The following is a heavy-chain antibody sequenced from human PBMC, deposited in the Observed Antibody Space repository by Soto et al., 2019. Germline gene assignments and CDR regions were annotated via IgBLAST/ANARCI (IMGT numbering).Heavy chain of an antibody. D-gene: IGHD6-13*01. CDR3: TRLAAAGGIDY. CDR2: VRNKGNSYET. V-gene: IGHV3-73*01. J-gene: IGHJ4*02. Sequence: EVQLVESGGGLVQPGGSQKLSCAASGCTFGGSAMHWVRQASGKGLEWVGRVRNKGNSYETVFAASVKGRFTISRDDSKNTVYLQMNSLTTEDTAVYYCTRLAAAGGIDYWGQGTLVTVSS. CDR1: GCTFGGSA.